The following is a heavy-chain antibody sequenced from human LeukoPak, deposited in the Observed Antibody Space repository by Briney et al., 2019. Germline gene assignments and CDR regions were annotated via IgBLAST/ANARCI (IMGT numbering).Heavy chain of an antibody. D-gene: IGHD6-19*01. CDR1: GGSISSGGYY. CDR3: ARERGYSSGWYNWFDP. CDR2: IYYSGST. J-gene: IGHJ5*02. Sequence: SETLSLTCAVSGGSISSGGYYWSWIRQHPRKGLEWIGYIYYSGSTYYNPSLKSRVTISVDTSKNQFSLKLSSVTAADTAVYYCARERGYSSGWYNWFDPWGQGTLVTVSS. V-gene: IGHV4-31*11.